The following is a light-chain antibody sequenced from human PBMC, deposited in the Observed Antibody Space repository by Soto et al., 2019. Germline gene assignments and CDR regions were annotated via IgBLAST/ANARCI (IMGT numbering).Light chain of an antibody. Sequence: QSALTQPGSVSGSPGQSITISCSGTSRDVGAYNLVSWYQQRPGKAPKLLIYEVRNRPSGLSYRFSGSKSGNTASLTISSLLPEDEADYYCSSFAGTNSFVFGTGTKLTVL. CDR2: EVR. V-gene: IGLV2-14*01. J-gene: IGLJ1*01. CDR3: SSFAGTNSFV. CDR1: SRDVGAYNL.